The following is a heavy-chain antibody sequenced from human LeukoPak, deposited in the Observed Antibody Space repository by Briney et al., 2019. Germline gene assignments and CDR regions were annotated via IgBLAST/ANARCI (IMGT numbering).Heavy chain of an antibody. J-gene: IGHJ4*02. CDR3: AGSIAVAGTIDY. CDR1: GFTFSSYT. CDR2: ISGSGGTT. V-gene: IGHV3-23*01. D-gene: IGHD6-19*01. Sequence: GGSLRLSCAASGFTFSSYTMTWVRQAPGKGLEWVSVISGSGGTTYYADSVKGRFTISRDNSKNTLYLQMNSLRAEDTAVYYCAGSIAVAGTIDYWGQGTLVTVSS.